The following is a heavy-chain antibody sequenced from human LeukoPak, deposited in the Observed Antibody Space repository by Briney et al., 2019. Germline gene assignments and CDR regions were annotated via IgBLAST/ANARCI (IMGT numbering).Heavy chain of an antibody. J-gene: IGHJ3*02. Sequence: GGSLRLSCDASGFTFRSHDMSWVRQAPGKGLEWVSGISASGGSTFYADSVKGRFTISRDNSKNTLYLQMNGLRVEDTAVYYCVREGPRGLAFDIWGQGTMATVSS. CDR3: VREGPRGLAFDI. CDR2: ISASGGST. V-gene: IGHV3-23*01. CDR1: GFTFRSHD.